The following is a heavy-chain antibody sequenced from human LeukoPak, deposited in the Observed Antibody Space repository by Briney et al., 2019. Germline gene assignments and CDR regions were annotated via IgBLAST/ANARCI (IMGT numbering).Heavy chain of an antibody. CDR2: ISGSGGST. D-gene: IGHD2-21*02. V-gene: IGHV3-23*01. CDR1: GFTFSSYA. J-gene: IGHJ4*02. CDR3: AKDVYCGGDCSPYYFDY. Sequence: GRSLRLSCAASGFTFSSYAMSCVRQTPGKGLGWVSAISGSGGSTYYADSVKGRFTISRDNSKNTLYLQMNSLRAEDTAVYYCAKDVYCGGDCSPYYFDYWGQGTLVTVSS.